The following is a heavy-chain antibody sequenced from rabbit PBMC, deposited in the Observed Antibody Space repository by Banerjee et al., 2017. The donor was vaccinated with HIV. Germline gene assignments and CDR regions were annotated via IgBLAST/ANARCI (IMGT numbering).Heavy chain of an antibody. CDR1: GFDFSSYY. CDR3: ARDNTTSSGYYYDL. Sequence: QEQLKESGGGLVQPGGSLKLSCKASGFDFSSYYMSWVRQAPGKGLEWIGYIDPVFGSTYYASWVNGRFTISKTSSTTVTLQMTSLTAADTATYFCARDNTTSSGYYYDLWGQGTLVTVS. CDR2: IDPVFGST. V-gene: IGHV1S39*01. J-gene: IGHJ4*01. D-gene: IGHD1-1*01.